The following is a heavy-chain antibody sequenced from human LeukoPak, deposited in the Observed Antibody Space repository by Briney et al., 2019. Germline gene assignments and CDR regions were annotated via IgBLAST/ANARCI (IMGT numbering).Heavy chain of an antibody. J-gene: IGHJ4*02. D-gene: IGHD3-10*01. Sequence: SETLSLTCTVSGGSISSYYWRWIRQPPGKGLEWIGYIYYSGSTNYNPSLESRVTISVDTSKNQFSLKLSSVTAADTAVYYCATLGAAGASDYWGRGTLVTVSS. CDR2: IYYSGST. V-gene: IGHV4-59*01. CDR3: ATLGAAGASDY. CDR1: GGSISSYY.